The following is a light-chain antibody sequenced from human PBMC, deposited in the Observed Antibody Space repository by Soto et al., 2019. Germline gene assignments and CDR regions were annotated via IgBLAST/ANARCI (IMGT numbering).Light chain of an antibody. CDR2: EVS. Sequence: QSVLTQPASVSGSPGQSITISCTGSSSDVGGYNYVSWYQQYPGKAPSLMIYEVSNRPSGVPDRFSASKSGTSASLAISGLQSEDEADYYCASWDDSLNGHVFGTGTKVTVL. V-gene: IGLV2-14*01. CDR1: SSDVGGYNY. J-gene: IGLJ1*01. CDR3: ASWDDSLNGHV.